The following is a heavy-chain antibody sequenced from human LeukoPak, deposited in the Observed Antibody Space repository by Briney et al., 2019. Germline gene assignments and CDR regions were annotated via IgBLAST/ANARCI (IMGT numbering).Heavy chain of an antibody. CDR3: ARAERGYCSGGSCYSPHYDY. Sequence: GASVKVSCKASGYTFTGYYMHWVRQAPGQGLEWMGWINPNSGGTNYAQKFQGRVTMTRDTSISTAYMELSRLRSDDTAVYYCARAERGYCSGGSCYSPHYDYWGQGTLVTVSS. CDR2: INPNSGGT. V-gene: IGHV1-2*02. J-gene: IGHJ4*02. CDR1: GYTFTGYY. D-gene: IGHD2-15*01.